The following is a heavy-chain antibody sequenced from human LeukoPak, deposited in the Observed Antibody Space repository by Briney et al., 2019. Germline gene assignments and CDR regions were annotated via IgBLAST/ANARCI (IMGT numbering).Heavy chain of an antibody. CDR2: INPSGGST. V-gene: IGHV1-46*01. CDR3: ARGAANSGLTGGRGDYFDY. J-gene: IGHJ4*02. Sequence: WASVKVSCKASGYTFTSYYMHWVRQAPGQGLEWMGIINPSGGSTSYAQKFQGRVTMTRDTSTSTVYMELSSLRSEDTAVYYCARGAANSGLTGGRGDYFDYWGQGTLVTVSS. CDR1: GYTFTSYY. D-gene: IGHD7-27*01.